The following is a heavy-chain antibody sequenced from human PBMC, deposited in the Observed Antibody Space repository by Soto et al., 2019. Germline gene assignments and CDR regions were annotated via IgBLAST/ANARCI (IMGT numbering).Heavy chain of an antibody. CDR2: ISWNSGSI. J-gene: IGHJ3*02. D-gene: IGHD1-26*01. Sequence: GGSLRLSCAASGFTFDDYAMHWVRQAPGKGLEWVSGISWNSGSIGYADSVKGRFTISRDNAKNSLYLQMNSLRAEDTALYYCAKDIMSVGATDAFDIWGQGTMVTVSS. CDR1: GFTFDDYA. V-gene: IGHV3-9*01. CDR3: AKDIMSVGATDAFDI.